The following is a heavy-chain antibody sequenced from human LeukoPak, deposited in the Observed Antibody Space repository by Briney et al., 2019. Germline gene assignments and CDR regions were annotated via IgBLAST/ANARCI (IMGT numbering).Heavy chain of an antibody. CDR1: GGTFSSYA. V-gene: IGHV1-69*13. Sequence: ASVKVSRKASGGTFSSYAISWVRQAPGQGLEWMGGIIPIFGTANYAQKFQGRVTITADESTSTAYMELSSLRSEDTAVYYCARAGRDGYNFGAFDIWGQGTMVTVSS. CDR2: IIPIFGTA. CDR3: ARAGRDGYNFGAFDI. J-gene: IGHJ3*02. D-gene: IGHD5-24*01.